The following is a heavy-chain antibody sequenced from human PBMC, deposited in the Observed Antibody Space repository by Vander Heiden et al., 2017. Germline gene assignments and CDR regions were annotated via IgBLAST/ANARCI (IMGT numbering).Heavy chain of an antibody. V-gene: IGHV1-69*01. J-gene: IGHJ2*01. D-gene: IGHD3-22*01. CDR2: IIPIFGTA. Sequence: QVQLVQSGAEVKKPGSSVTVSCKASGGTFSSYAISWVRQAPGQGLEWMGGIIPIFGTANYAQKFQGRVTITADESTSTAYMELSSLRSEDTAVYYCARDWEYYYDSSGYSRGYVYFDLWGRGTLVTVSS. CDR3: ARDWEYYYDSSGYSRGYVYFDL. CDR1: GGTFSSYA.